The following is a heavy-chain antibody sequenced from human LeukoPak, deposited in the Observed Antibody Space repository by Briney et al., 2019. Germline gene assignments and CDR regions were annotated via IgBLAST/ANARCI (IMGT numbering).Heavy chain of an antibody. V-gene: IGHV4-34*01. Sequence: SEALSLTCAVYGGSFSGYYWSWIRQPPGKGLEWIGEINHSGSTNYNPSLKSRVTISVDTSKNQFSLKLSSVTAADTAVYYCARDRDSSGWYEGFDYWGQGTLVTVSS. CDR3: ARDRDSSGWYEGFDY. CDR1: GGSFSGYY. D-gene: IGHD6-19*01. J-gene: IGHJ4*02. CDR2: INHSGST.